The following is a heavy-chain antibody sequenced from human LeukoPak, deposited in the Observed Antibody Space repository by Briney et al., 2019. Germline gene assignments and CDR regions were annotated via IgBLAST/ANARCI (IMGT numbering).Heavy chain of an antibody. J-gene: IGHJ4*02. Sequence: GGSLRLSCAASGFTFSSYGMHWVRQAPGKGLEWVAFIRYDGSNKYYADSVKGRFTISRDNSKNTLYLQMNSLRAEDTAVYYCAKELGWELRGFDYWGQGTLVTVSS. V-gene: IGHV3-30*02. D-gene: IGHD1-26*01. CDR3: AKELGWELRGFDY. CDR1: GFTFSSYG. CDR2: IRYDGSNK.